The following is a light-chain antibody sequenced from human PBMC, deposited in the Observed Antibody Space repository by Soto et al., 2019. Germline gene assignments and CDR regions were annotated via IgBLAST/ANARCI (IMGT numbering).Light chain of an antibody. CDR1: QGISSY. Sequence: DIQMTQSPSSLSASVGDRVTITCRASQGISSYLNWYQQKPGKPPKLLIYAASSLQSGVPSRLSGSGSGTDFTLTISSLQPEDFATYYCQQSYSTPPTFGQGTRLEIK. J-gene: IGKJ5*01. CDR3: QQSYSTPPT. V-gene: IGKV1-39*01. CDR2: AAS.